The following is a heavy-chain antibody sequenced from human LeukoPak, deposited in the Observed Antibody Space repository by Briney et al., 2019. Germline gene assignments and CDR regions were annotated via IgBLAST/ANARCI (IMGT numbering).Heavy chain of an antibody. Sequence: GGSLRLSCAASGFTASSNYMSWVRQAPGKGLEWVSVIYSGGSTNYADSVKGRFAISRDNSKNTLYLRMNSLRAEDTAVYYCARDDPPIVVVPAVWGQGTLVTVSS. V-gene: IGHV3-53*01. CDR2: IYSGGST. J-gene: IGHJ4*02. CDR1: GFTASSNY. D-gene: IGHD2-2*01. CDR3: ARDDPPIVVVPAV.